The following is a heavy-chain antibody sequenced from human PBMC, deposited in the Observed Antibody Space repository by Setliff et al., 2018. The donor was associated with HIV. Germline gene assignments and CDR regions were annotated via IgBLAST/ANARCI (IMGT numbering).Heavy chain of an antibody. V-gene: IGHV3-11*04. CDR1: GFSFSDYY. J-gene: IGHJ4*02. CDR3: VRDLAREIAH. CDR2: ISDSDTDI. Sequence: PGGSLRLSCAASGFSFSDYYMSWIRQAPGKGLECISYISDSDTDIYYADSVRGRFTISRDNAKNTLYMQMNSLRAEDTGLYYCVRDLAREIAHWGQGTLVTVSS. D-gene: IGHD3-10*01.